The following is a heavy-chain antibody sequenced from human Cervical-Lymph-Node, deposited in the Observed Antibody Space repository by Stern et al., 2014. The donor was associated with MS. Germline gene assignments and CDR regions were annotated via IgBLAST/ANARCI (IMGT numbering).Heavy chain of an antibody. CDR2: IYPRDSDT. Sequence: EVQLVQSGAEVKKPGESLKLSCKGSGYSFRSYWIGWVRQIPGRGLQWVGVIYPRDSDTRYSPSFQGRVIISADKDMSTACLQWNSLKASDTGSDYCATSYGLDVWGQGTTVTVSS. J-gene: IGHJ6*02. V-gene: IGHV5-51*01. CDR3: ATSYGLDV. CDR1: GYSFRSYW.